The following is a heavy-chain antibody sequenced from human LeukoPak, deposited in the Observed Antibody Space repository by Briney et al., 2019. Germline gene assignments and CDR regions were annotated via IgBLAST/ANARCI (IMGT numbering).Heavy chain of an antibody. CDR3: ARISGYYKTFDF. D-gene: IGHD3-22*01. Sequence: PGGSLRLSCAVSGFTVSSNKMTWLRQAPGKGLEWVAVIFSGGPTYYAGSVKGRFTISRDNSKNTVYLQMNSLRAEDTAVYSCARISGYYKTFDFWGQGTLVTVSP. J-gene: IGHJ4*02. CDR1: GFTVSSNK. CDR2: IFSGGPT. V-gene: IGHV3-53*01.